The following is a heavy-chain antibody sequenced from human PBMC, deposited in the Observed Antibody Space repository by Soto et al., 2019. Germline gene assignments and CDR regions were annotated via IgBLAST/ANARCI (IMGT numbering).Heavy chain of an antibody. CDR1: GYTFTSYG. J-gene: IGHJ5*02. D-gene: IGHD5-12*01. CDR3: ARVVDIVASHGGWFDP. V-gene: IGHV1-18*01. Sequence: ASVKVSCKASGYTFTSYGISWVRQAPGQGLEWMGWISAYKGNTNFAQKLQGRVTMTTDTSTSTAYMELRSLRSDDTALYYCARVVDIVASHGGWFDPWGQGTLVTVSS. CDR2: ISAYKGNT.